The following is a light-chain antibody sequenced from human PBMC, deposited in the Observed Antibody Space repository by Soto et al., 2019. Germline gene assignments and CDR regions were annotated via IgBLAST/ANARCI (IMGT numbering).Light chain of an antibody. CDR1: SSNIGSNA. Sequence: QSVLTQPPSASGTPGQRVTISCSGSSSNIGSNAVNWYQQFPGTAPKLLIYTDNQRPSGVPDRFSGSKSGTSASLAISGLQSEDEAGYFCAAWDGSLNAYVFGTGTKVTVL. CDR3: AAWDGSLNAYV. CDR2: TDN. J-gene: IGLJ1*01. V-gene: IGLV1-44*01.